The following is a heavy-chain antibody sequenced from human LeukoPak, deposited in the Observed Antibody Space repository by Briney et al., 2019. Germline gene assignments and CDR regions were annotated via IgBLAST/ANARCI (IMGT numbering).Heavy chain of an antibody. V-gene: IGHV4-59*08. J-gene: IGHJ4*02. CDR2: IYYNGAT. CDR3: ARQRCSRTNCYSSLDY. D-gene: IGHD2-2*01. CDR1: GGSISGYY. Sequence: SETLSLTCTVSGGSISGYYWSWIRQPPGKGLEWIAYIYYNGATNYNPSLKSRVTISVDTSKNQFSLKLTSVTAADTAVYYCARQRCSRTNCYSSLDYWGQGTLVTVSP.